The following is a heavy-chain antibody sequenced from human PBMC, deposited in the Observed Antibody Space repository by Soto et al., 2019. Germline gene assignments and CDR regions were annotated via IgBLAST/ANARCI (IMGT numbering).Heavy chain of an antibody. V-gene: IGHV3-33*01. CDR1: GLPCISYG. CDR3: AREYYDILTGYSDPIISADYYYYGMDV. D-gene: IGHD3-9*01. CDR2: IWYDGSNK. Sequence: GGSHRLSSTASGLPCISYGMHWVRQATGKGLEWVAVIWYDGSNKYYADSVKGRFTISRDNSKNTLYLQMNSLRAEDTAVYYCAREYYDILTGYSDPIISADYYYYGMDVWGQGTTVTVSS. J-gene: IGHJ6*02.